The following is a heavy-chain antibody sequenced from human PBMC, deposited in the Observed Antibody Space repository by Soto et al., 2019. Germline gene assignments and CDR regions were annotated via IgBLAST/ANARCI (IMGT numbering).Heavy chain of an antibody. J-gene: IGHJ6*03. CDR1: GFILSDCA. CDR3: AIDLSWGSNWYYYMDV. CDR2: ISSSSSVI. V-gene: IGHV3-48*01. Sequence: EVQLVESGGGLVQPGGSLRLSCATSGFILSDCAMNWVRQAPGKGLEWVSYISSSSSVIDYADSVKSRFTVSRDNARNSLYLQMNSMRAEDTAVYYCAIDLSWGSNWYYYMDVWGKGTTVTVSS. D-gene: IGHD7-27*01.